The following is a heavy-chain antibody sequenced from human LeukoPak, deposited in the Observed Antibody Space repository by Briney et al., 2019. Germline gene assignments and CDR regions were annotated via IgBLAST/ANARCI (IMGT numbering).Heavy chain of an antibody. CDR1: GFTVSSNY. J-gene: IGHJ5*02. V-gene: IGHV3-53*01. Sequence: GGSLRLSCAASGFTVSSNYMSWVRQAPGKGLEWVSVISSGGRTYYADSVKCRFTISRDNSKNTLYLQMNSLRAEDTAVYYCARGIATAANEDRFDPWGQGTLVTVSS. CDR2: ISSGGRT. CDR3: ARGIATAANEDRFDP. D-gene: IGHD6-13*01.